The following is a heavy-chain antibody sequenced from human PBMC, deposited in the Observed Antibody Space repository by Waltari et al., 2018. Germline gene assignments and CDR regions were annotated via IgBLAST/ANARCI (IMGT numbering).Heavy chain of an antibody. J-gene: IGHJ4*02. CDR1: GFTFSSYG. D-gene: IGHD6-13*01. V-gene: IGHV3-33*01. CDR3: ARHRGYSSSATGY. Sequence: QVQLVESGGGVVQPGRSLRLSCAASGFTFSSYGMHWVRQAPGKGLEGVAVIWYDGSKKYYAESANGQFTIARDNSKNPLYRQMNSVIAEDTAVYYCARHRGYSSSATGYWGQGTLVTVSS. CDR2: IWYDGSKK.